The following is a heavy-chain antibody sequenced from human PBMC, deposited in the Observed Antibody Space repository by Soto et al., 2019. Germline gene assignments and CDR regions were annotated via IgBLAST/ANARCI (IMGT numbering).Heavy chain of an antibody. Sequence: SETLSLTCAVSGDSVSTNYWWGWVRQSPVTGLEWIGDMSHSGTTYYNPSLKSRVTISVDRSKNQFSLKLSSVTAADTAVYYCARHFSVDYFDYWGQGALVTVSS. CDR3: ARHFSVDYFDY. CDR2: MSHSGTT. CDR1: GDSVSTNYW. J-gene: IGHJ4*02. V-gene: IGHV4-4*02.